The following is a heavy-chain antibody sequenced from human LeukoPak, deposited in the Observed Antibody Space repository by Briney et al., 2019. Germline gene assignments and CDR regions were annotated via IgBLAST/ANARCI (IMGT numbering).Heavy chain of an antibody. CDR2: IYYSGST. CDR1: GGSISSYY. V-gene: IGHV4-59*08. J-gene: IGHJ4*02. CDR3: ARQLDYGDYGFDY. D-gene: IGHD4-17*01. Sequence: SETLSFTCTVSGGSISSYYWSWIRQPPGKGLEWIGYIYYSGSTNYNPSLKSRVTISVDASKNQFSLKLSSVTAADTAVYYCARQLDYGDYGFDYWGQGTLVTVSS.